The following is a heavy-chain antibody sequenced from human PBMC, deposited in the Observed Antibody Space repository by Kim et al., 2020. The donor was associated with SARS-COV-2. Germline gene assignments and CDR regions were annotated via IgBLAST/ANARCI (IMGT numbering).Heavy chain of an antibody. CDR1: GFTVSSTY. CDR3: ARVGQWLQRVYWFFDL. V-gene: IGHV3-53*01. D-gene: IGHD6-19*01. J-gene: IGHJ2*01. CDR2: VHSGGNT. Sequence: GGSLRLSCAASGFTVSSTYMTWVRQDPGTGLEWVSVVHSGGNTNYADSVKGRFTISRDNSKNTLFLQMSRLRAEDTAVYYCARVGQWLQRVYWFFDLWGRGTLVTVSS.